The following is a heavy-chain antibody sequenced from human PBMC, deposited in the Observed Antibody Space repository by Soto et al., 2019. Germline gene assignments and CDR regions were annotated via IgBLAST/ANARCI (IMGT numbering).Heavy chain of an antibody. V-gene: IGHV4-30-4*01. J-gene: IGHJ4*02. CDR3: ARETGIRDSSGYYYRRRFDY. CDR2: IYYSGST. CDR1: GGSISSGDYY. Sequence: SETLSLTCTVSGGSISSGDYYWSWIRQPPGKGLEWIGYIYYSGSTYYNPSLKGRVTISVDTSKNQFSLKLSSVTAADTAVYYCARETGIRDSSGYYYRRRFDYWGQGTLVTVSS. D-gene: IGHD3-22*01.